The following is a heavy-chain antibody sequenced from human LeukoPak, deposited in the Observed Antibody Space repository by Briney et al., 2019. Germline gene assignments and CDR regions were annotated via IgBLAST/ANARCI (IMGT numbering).Heavy chain of an antibody. Sequence: SETLSLTCTVSGYSISSGYYWGWIRQPPGKGLEWIGSIYHSGSTYYNPSLKSRVTISVDTSKNQFSLKLSSVTAADTAVYYCARDTNLRDSFDIWGQGTMVTVSS. CDR1: GYSISSGYY. CDR3: ARDTNLRDSFDI. CDR2: IYHSGST. D-gene: IGHD2-8*01. V-gene: IGHV4-38-2*02. J-gene: IGHJ3*02.